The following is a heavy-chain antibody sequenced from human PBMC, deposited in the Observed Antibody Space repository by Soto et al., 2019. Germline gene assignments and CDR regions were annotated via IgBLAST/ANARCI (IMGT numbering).Heavy chain of an antibody. V-gene: IGHV4-4*02. D-gene: IGHD3-16*01. J-gene: IGHJ4*02. CDR2: IYHSGST. Sequence: QVQLQESGPGLVKPSGTLSLTCVASSGSISSSNWWSWVRQPPGKGLEWIGEIYHSGSTNYNPSLKSRVTISVDKSKNQFSLNLSSVTAADTAVYHCARAGTLSSEKGSYDDYWGQGTLVTVSS. CDR1: SGSISSSNW. CDR3: ARAGTLSSEKGSYDDY.